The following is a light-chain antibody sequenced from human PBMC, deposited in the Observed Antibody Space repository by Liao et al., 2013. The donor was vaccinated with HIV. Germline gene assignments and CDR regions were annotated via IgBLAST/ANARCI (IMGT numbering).Light chain of an antibody. CDR2: QDI. Sequence: SYEVTQPPSVSVSPGQTATITCSGDKLGDKYACWFQQKPGQSPVMVIYQDIKRPSGIPERYAGSNSGITATLTISGIRPVDEGDYYCQTWDSSTYVFGTGTKVTVL. CDR1: KLGDKY. V-gene: IGLV3-1*01. CDR3: QTWDSSTYV. J-gene: IGLJ1*01.